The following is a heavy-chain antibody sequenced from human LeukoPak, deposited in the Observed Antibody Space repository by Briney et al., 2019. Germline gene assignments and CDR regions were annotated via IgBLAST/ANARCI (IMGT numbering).Heavy chain of an antibody. CDR1: GGSFSGYY. D-gene: IGHD3-16*02. Sequence: TSETLSLTCAVYGGSFSGYYWSWIRQPPGKGLEWIGEINHSGSTNYNPSLKSRVTISVDTSKNQFSLKLSSVTAADTAVYYCARGNYVWGSYRFSYWGQGTLVTVSS. CDR2: INHSGST. CDR3: ARGNYVWGSYRFSY. V-gene: IGHV4-34*01. J-gene: IGHJ4*02.